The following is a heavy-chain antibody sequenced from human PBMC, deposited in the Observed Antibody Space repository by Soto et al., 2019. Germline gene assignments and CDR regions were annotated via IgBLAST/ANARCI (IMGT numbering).Heavy chain of an antibody. D-gene: IGHD2-8*01. Sequence: SETLSLTCTVSGGSISGSSYYWGWIRQPPGKGLEWIGSIYYSGSTYYNPSLKSRVTISVDTSKNQFSLKLSSVTAADTAVYYCARHASIVLMVYALDYWGQGTLVTVSS. CDR3: ARHASIVLMVYALDY. V-gene: IGHV4-39*01. J-gene: IGHJ4*02. CDR2: IYYSGST. CDR1: GGSISGSSYY.